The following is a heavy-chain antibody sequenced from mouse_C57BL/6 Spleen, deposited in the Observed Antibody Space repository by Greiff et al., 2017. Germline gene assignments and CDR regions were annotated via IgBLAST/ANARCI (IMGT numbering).Heavy chain of an antibody. V-gene: IGHV1-82*01. J-gene: IGHJ4*01. CDR1: GYAFSSSW. Sequence: QVQLKESGPELVKPGASVKISCKASGYAFSSSWMNWVKQRPGKGLEWIGRIYPGDGDTNYNGKFKGKDTLTADKSSSTAYMQLSSLTSEDSAVYFCARRLYYDYDGLGAMDYWGQGTSVTVSS. CDR2: IYPGDGDT. D-gene: IGHD2-4*01. CDR3: ARRLYYDYDGLGAMDY.